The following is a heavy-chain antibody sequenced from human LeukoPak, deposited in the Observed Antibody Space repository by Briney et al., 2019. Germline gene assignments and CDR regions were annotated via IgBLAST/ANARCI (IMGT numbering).Heavy chain of an antibody. CDR2: IHISGRS. CDR1: GDSMSSHY. J-gene: IGHJ5*02. D-gene: IGHD3-16*01. CDR3: ARDWGRVGLGGFDP. Sequence: PSGTLSLTCSVSGDSMSSHYLSWIRHPAGKGLEWIGRIHISGRSNINPSLKSRLTMSVDTSKNHFSLKLVSVTAADTAVYYCARDWGRVGLGGFDPWGQGTLVTVSS. V-gene: IGHV4-4*07.